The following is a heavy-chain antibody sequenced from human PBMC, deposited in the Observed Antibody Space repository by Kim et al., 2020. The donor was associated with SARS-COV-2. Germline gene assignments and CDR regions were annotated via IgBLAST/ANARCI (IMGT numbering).Heavy chain of an antibody. CDR2: I. Sequence: IYYADSVKGGFTTSRDNAKNSLYLQMNSLRDEDTAVYYCVRDRAIKGDSWGQGTLVTVSS. CDR3: VRDRAIKGDS. D-gene: IGHD3-10*01. J-gene: IGHJ4*02. V-gene: IGHV3-21*01.